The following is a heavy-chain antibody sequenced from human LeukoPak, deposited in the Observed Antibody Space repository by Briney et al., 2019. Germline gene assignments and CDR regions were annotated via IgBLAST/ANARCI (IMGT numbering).Heavy chain of an antibody. CDR3: ARVLTLTLDAFDI. CDR2: IYYSGST. V-gene: IGHV4-59*12. Sequence: SETLSLTCTVSGGSISSYYWSWIRQPPGKGLEWIGYIYYSGSTNYNPSLKSRVTISVDTSKNQFSLKLSSVTAADTAVYYCARVLTLTLDAFDIWGQGTMVTVSS. D-gene: IGHD1-14*01. J-gene: IGHJ3*02. CDR1: GGSISSYY.